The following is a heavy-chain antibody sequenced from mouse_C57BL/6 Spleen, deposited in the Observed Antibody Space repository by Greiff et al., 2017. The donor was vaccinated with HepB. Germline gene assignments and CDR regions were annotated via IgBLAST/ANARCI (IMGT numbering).Heavy chain of an antibody. Sequence: VQLQQPGAELVKPGASVKLSCKASGYTFTSYWMQWVKQRPGQGLEWIGEIDPSDSYTNYNQKFKGKATLTVDTSSSTAYMQLSSLTSEDSAVYYCARSAYDYLYAMDYWGQGTSVTVSS. J-gene: IGHJ4*01. V-gene: IGHV1-50*01. D-gene: IGHD2-4*01. CDR1: GYTFTSYW. CDR2: IDPSDSYT. CDR3: ARSAYDYLYAMDY.